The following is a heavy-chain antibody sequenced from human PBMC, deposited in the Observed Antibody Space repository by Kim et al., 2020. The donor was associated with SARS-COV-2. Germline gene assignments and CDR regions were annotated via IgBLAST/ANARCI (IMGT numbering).Heavy chain of an antibody. CDR3: ARVGIVATTLYYFDY. CDR1: GGSISSGGYY. J-gene: IGHJ4*02. V-gene: IGHV4-31*03. CDR2: IYYSGST. Sequence: SETLSLTCTVSGGSISSGGYYWSWIRQHPGKGLEWIGYIYYSGSTYYNPSLKSRVTISVDTSKNQFSLKLSSVTAADTAVYYCARVGIVATTLYYFDYWGQGTLVTVSS. D-gene: IGHD5-12*01.